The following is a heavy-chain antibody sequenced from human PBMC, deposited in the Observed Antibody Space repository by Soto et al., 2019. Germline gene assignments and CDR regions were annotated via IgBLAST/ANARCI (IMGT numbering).Heavy chain of an antibody. CDR3: ASDTSYALDV. Sequence: GGSLRLSCAASGFTFSSRWMHWVRQAPGKGLVWVSHINSDGSATTYADSEKGRFTISRDNAKNTLYLQMNSLRAEDTAVYYCASDTSYALDVWGQGTQVTVSS. V-gene: IGHV3-74*01. CDR1: GFTFSSRW. J-gene: IGHJ6*02. CDR2: INSDGSAT.